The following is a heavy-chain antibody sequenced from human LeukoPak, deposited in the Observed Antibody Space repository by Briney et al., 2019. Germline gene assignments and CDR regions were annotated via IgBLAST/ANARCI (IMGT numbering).Heavy chain of an antibody. CDR1: GFTFSSYW. V-gene: IGHV3-7*01. Sequence: GGSLRLSCAASGFTFSSYWMSWVRQAPGKGLESVANIKQDGSEKYYVDSVKGRFTISRDNAKNSLYLQMNSLRAEDTAVYYCASFRGRYNPTEILTGYFGYYYYYGMDVWGQGTTVTVSS. CDR3: ASFRGRYNPTEILTGYFGYYYYYGMDV. J-gene: IGHJ6*02. D-gene: IGHD3-9*01. CDR2: IKQDGSEK.